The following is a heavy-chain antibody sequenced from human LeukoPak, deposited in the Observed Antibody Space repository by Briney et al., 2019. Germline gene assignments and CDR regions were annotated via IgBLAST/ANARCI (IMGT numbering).Heavy chain of an antibody. J-gene: IGHJ4*02. D-gene: IGHD3-22*01. V-gene: IGHV6-1*01. CDR3: AREFAPDYYDSSGYQYYFDY. Sequence: SQTLSLTCAISGDSVSSDSAAWNWIRQSPSRGLEWLGRTYYRSKWYNGYAVSVKSRITINPDTSKNQFSLQLNSVTPEDTAVYYCAREFAPDYYDSSGYQYYFDYWGQGTLVTVSS. CDR2: TYYRSKWYN. CDR1: GDSVSSDSAA.